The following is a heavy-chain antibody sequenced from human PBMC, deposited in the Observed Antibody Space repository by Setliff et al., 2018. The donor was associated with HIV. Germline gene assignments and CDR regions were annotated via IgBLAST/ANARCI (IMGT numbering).Heavy chain of an antibody. CDR3: ARVPFRSAWFSGGHDAFDS. CDR2: LSAYNGNT. Sequence: ASVKVACKASGSSFTTYAISWVRPAPGQGLEWTVWLSAYNGNTLYAQKFQGRITMTTDRSTTTAYMELRGLRFDDTAVYYCARVPFRSAWFSGGHDAFDSWGQGTMVTVSS. V-gene: IGHV1-18*01. J-gene: IGHJ3*02. CDR1: GSSFTTYA. D-gene: IGHD6-19*01.